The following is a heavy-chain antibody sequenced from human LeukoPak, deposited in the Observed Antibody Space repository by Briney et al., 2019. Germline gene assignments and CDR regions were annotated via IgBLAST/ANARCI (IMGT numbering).Heavy chain of an antibody. D-gene: IGHD3-22*01. CDR1: GFTFSSYG. CDR3: AKDMYYYDSSGSGFDY. J-gene: IGHJ4*02. CDR2: IRYDGSNK. Sequence: GGSLRLSCVASGFTFSSYGMHWVRQAPDKGLEWVAFIRYDGSNKYYADSVKGRFTISIDNCKNTLYLQMNSLRAEDTAVYYCAKDMYYYDSSGSGFDYWGQGTLVTVSS. V-gene: IGHV3-30*02.